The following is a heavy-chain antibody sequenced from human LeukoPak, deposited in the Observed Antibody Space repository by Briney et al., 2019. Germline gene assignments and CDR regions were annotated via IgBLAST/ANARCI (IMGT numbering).Heavy chain of an antibody. D-gene: IGHD2/OR15-2a*01. CDR1: GFTFSNYA. J-gene: IGHJ3*02. CDR2: ISYNGNNK. V-gene: IGHV3-30-3*01. Sequence: TGGSLRLSCAASGFTFSNYAIHWVRQAPGKGLEWVAVISYNGNNKYYADSVKGRFTISRDSSKNTLHLQMYSLRAEDTAVYYCARGPLSDRDLQTNAFDIWGQGTMVTVSS. CDR3: ARGPLSDRDLQTNAFDI.